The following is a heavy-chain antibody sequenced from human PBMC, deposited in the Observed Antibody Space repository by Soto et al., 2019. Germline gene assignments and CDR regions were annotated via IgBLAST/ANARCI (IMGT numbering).Heavy chain of an antibody. V-gene: IGHV1-2*04. J-gene: IGHJ4*02. D-gene: IGHD2-15*01. CDR1: GYTFTGYY. Sequence: QVQLVQSGAEVKKPGASVKVSCKASGYTFTGYYMHWVRQAPGQGLEWMGWINPNSGGTNYAQKLQGWVTMTRDTSISTAYMELSRLRSDDTAVYYCARGTSATLGCFDYWGQGTLVTVSS. CDR2: INPNSGGT. CDR3: ARGTSATLGCFDY.